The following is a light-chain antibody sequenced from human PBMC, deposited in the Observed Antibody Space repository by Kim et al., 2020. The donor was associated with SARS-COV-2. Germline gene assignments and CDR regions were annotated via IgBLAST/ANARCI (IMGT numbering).Light chain of an antibody. V-gene: IGKV3-11*01. CDR2: DTS. CDR1: QSVTYT. Sequence: LSAGERATLSCRASQSVTYTLAWYQQKPGQAPRLVIYDTSKRATGIPARFSGSGSGTEFTLTISSLEPEDSAVYFCQQRNPWLLAFGQGTKVDIK. J-gene: IGKJ1*01. CDR3: QQRNPWLLA.